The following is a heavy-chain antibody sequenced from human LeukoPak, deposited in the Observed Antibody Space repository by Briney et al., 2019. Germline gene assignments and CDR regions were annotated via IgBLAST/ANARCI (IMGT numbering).Heavy chain of an antibody. Sequence: GGSLRLSCAASGFTVSSNYMSWVRQAPGKGLEWVSVIYSGGSTYYADSVKGRFTISRDNSKNTLYLQMNSLRAEDTAVYYCAKEPPPITGKPVDYFDYWGQGTLVTVSS. J-gene: IGHJ4*02. V-gene: IGHV3-53*01. D-gene: IGHD1-20*01. CDR3: AKEPPPITGKPVDYFDY. CDR1: GFTVSSNY. CDR2: IYSGGST.